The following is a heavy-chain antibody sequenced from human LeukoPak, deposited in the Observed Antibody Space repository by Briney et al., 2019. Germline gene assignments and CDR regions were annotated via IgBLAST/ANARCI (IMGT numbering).Heavy chain of an antibody. Sequence: ASVKVSCKASGGTFSSYAINWVRQATGQGLEWMGWMNPNSGNTGYAQKFQGRVTMTRNTSISTAYMELSSLRSEDTAVYYCARQDCSSTSCSPDYWGQGTLVTVSS. V-gene: IGHV1-8*02. CDR3: ARQDCSSTSCSPDY. D-gene: IGHD2-2*01. CDR2: MNPNSGNT. J-gene: IGHJ4*02. CDR1: GGTFSSYA.